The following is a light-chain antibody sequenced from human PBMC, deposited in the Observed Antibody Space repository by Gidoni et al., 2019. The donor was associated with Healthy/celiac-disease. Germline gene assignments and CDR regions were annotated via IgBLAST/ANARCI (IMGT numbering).Light chain of an antibody. CDR3: NSRDSSGNPVV. J-gene: IGLJ2*01. Sequence: SSELTPDPAVSVALGQTVRITCHGDSLRSYYASWYQQKPGQAPVLVIYSKNNRPSGIPDRFSGSSSGNTASLTITGAQAEDEADYYCNSRDSSGNPVVFGGGTKLTVL. CDR1: SLRSYY. CDR2: SKN. V-gene: IGLV3-19*01.